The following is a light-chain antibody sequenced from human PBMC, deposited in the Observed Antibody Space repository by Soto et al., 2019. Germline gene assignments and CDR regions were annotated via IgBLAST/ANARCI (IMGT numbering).Light chain of an antibody. V-gene: IGKV1-39*01. J-gene: IGKJ1*01. CDR1: QNIVTY. CDR2: ATS. Sequence: DIQTTQSPSSLSASVGDVVTISFRASQNIVTYLNWYLQKPGQAPKLLIYATSSLQSGVPPRFSGSGSGTEFTFTISSLQAEDFATYYCQQSYNFPRTFGQGTKVDIK. CDR3: QQSYNFPRT.